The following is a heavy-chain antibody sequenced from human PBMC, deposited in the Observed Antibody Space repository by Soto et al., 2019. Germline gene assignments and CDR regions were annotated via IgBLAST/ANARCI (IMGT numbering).Heavy chain of an antibody. D-gene: IGHD1-1*01. CDR1: GGSFSGYY. CDR2: INHSGST. CDR3: ARGRVPRNYYYYYGMDV. Sequence: SETLSLTCAVYGGSFSGYYWSWTRQPPGKGLEWIGEINHSGSTNYNPSLKSRVTISVDTSKNQFSLKLSSVTAADTAVYYCARGRVPRNYYYYYGMDVWGQGTTVTVSS. J-gene: IGHJ6*02. V-gene: IGHV4-34*01.